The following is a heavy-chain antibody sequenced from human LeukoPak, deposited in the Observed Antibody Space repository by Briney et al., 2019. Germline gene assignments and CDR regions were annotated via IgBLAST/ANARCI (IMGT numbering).Heavy chain of an antibody. CDR2: IRSKAYGGTT. J-gene: IGHJ4*02. Sequence: GGSLRLSCAASGFTFSSYAMNWVRQAPGKGLEWVGFIRSKAYGGTTEYAASVKGRFTISRDDSKSIAYLQMNSLKTEDTAVYYCTRPYGSGSYYLYYFDYWGQGTLVTVSS. V-gene: IGHV3-49*04. D-gene: IGHD3-10*01. CDR3: TRPYGSGSYYLYYFDY. CDR1: GFTFSSYA.